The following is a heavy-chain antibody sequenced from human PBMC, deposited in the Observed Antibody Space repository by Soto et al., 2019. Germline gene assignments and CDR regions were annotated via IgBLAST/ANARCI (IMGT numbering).Heavy chain of an antibody. V-gene: IGHV1-69*06. CDR2: IIPFYDKP. CDR1: GDTFSNYP. D-gene: IGHD3-10*01. CDR3: ARGYRELFFYAMDV. J-gene: IGHJ6*02. Sequence: QVELVQSGIEVKNPGSSVKVSCKASGDTFSNYPINWVRQAPGQGLEWMGGIIPFYDKPNYVENFLGRVTISADKFTATAYLEVSSLRSEDTAVYFCARGYRELFFYAMDVWGRGTPVIVSS.